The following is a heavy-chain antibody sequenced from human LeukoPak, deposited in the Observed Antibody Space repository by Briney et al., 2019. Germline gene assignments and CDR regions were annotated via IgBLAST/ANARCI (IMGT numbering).Heavy chain of an antibody. CDR2: IYYSGST. CDR3: AREASPGGYFDY. Sequence: SETLSLTCTVSGGSISSYYWSWIRQPPGKGLEWIGYIYYSGSTNYNPSLKSRVTISVDTSKNRFSLKLSSVTAADTAVYYCAREASPGGYFDYWGQGTLVTVSS. J-gene: IGHJ4*02. V-gene: IGHV4-59*01. D-gene: IGHD3-16*01. CDR1: GGSISSYY.